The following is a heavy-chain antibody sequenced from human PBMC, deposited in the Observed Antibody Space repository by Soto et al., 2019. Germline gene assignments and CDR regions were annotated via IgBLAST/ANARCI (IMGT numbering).Heavy chain of an antibody. D-gene: IGHD3-3*02. CDR3: ARDKDRQQLGGNYYYGIDV. CDR1: GGTFGNSA. J-gene: IGHJ6*02. Sequence: QVQLVQSGAEVKKPGSSVTVSCKASGGTFGNSAISWVRHAPGQGLEWMGGIIPIVPTPDYAQKFQGRVTITADESTSTASMALKSLRSEDTAVYYCARDKDRQQLGGNYYYGIDVWGQGTTVTVSS. V-gene: IGHV1-69*12. CDR2: IIPIVPTP.